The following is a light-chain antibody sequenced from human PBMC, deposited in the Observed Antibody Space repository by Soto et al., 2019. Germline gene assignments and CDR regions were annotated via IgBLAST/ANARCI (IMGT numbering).Light chain of an antibody. Sequence: QPVLTQSPSASASLGASVKFTCTLSSGHSSYAIAWHQQQPEKGPRYLMKVNSDGSHDKGDGIPDRFSGSSSGAERYLTISSLQSEDEADYYCQTWGTGIVIFGGGTKVTVL. CDR1: SGHSSYA. CDR2: VNSDGSH. J-gene: IGLJ2*01. CDR3: QTWGTGIVI. V-gene: IGLV4-69*01.